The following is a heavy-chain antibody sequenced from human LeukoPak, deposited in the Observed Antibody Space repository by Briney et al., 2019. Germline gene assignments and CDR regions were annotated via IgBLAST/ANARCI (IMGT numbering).Heavy chain of an antibody. Sequence: SVKVSCKASGGTFSSYAISWVRQAPGQGLEWMGGIIPIFGTANYAQKFQGRVTITTDESTSTAYMELSSLRSEDTAVYYCARGNDIVVVPAAQFYYYYMDVWGKGTTVTVSS. J-gene: IGHJ6*03. CDR1: GGTFSSYA. D-gene: IGHD2-2*01. V-gene: IGHV1-69*05. CDR2: IIPIFGTA. CDR3: ARGNDIVVVPAAQFYYYYMDV.